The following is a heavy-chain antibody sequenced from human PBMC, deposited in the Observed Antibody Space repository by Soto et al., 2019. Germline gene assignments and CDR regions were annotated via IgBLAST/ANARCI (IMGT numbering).Heavy chain of an antibody. J-gene: IGHJ4*02. V-gene: IGHV3-30*04. CDR3: ARDQGQCFFDY. CDR1: GFTFSSYA. Sequence: GGSLRLSCAASGFTFSSYAMHWVRQAPGKGLEWVAVISYDGSNKYYADSVKGRFTISRDNSKNTLYLQMNSLRAEDTVVYYCARDQGQCFFDYWGQGTLVTVSS. D-gene: IGHD3-16*01. CDR2: ISYDGSNK.